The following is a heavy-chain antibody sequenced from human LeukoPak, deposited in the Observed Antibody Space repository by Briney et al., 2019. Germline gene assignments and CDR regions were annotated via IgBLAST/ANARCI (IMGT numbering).Heavy chain of an antibody. V-gene: IGHV4-4*07. CDR2: KYARGSS. D-gene: IGHD6-6*01. CDR1: GGSISNYY. Sequence: SETLSLTCTVSGGSISNYYWSWIRQPAGKGLEWIGRKYARGSSNYNPPVQSRVTMSVDTSKNQFSLKLRSVTAADSAVYYCARLTRLSTSPDRYYLDYWGQGTLVTVSS. J-gene: IGHJ4*02. CDR3: ARLTRLSTSPDRYYLDY.